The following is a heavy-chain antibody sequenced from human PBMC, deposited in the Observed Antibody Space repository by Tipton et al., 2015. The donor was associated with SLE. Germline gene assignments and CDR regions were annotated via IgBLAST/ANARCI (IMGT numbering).Heavy chain of an antibody. CDR1: GYTFSSYW. J-gene: IGHJ4*02. CDR3: VRQVGYNDYVN. CDR2: FYPSESAS. D-gene: IGHD3-16*01. V-gene: IGHV5-51*01. Sequence: VQLVQSGAEVKKSGESLKISCTASGYTFSSYWIAWVRQTPVKGLEWMGIFYPSESASRYSPSFQGQVTISADTSTSTAYLQWSSLRASDSGMYYCVRQVGYNDYVNWGQGTLVTVSS.